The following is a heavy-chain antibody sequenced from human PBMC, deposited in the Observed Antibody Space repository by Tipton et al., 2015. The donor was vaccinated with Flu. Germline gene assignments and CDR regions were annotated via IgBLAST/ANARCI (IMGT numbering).Heavy chain of an antibody. J-gene: IGHJ4*02. CDR2: ISAYNGNT. V-gene: IGHV1-18*01. CDR3: ARDHPVGIVGATMDY. Sequence: QLVQSGAEVKKPGASVKVSCNASGYTFTSYGISWVRQAPGQGLEWMGWISAYNGNTNYAQKLQGRVTMTTDTSTSTAYMELRSLRSDDTAVYYCARDHPVGIVGATMDYWGQGTLVTVSS. D-gene: IGHD1-26*01. CDR1: GYTFTSYG.